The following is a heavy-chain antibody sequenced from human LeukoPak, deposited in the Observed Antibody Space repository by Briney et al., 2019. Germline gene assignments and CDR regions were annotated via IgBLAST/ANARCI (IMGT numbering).Heavy chain of an antibody. CDR2: ISSSRDTT. CDR3: ARDPSIEQRPRPIDY. J-gene: IGHJ4*02. D-gene: IGHD6-19*01. V-gene: IGHV3-23*01. CDR1: GVTFSSYG. Sequence: PGGSLRLSCEASGVTFSSYGVNWVRQAPGKGLEWISLISSSRDTTYYADSVKGRFTISRDNAKNSLYLQMNSLRDEDTAVYYCARDPSIEQRPRPIDYWGQGTLVTVSS.